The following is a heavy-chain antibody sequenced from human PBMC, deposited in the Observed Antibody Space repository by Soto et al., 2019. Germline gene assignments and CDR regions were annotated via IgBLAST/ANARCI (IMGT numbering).Heavy chain of an antibody. CDR3: ARVNCSSTSCPIDY. D-gene: IGHD2-2*01. Sequence: VGSLRLSCAASGFTFSSYGMHWVRQAPGKGLEWVAVIWYDGSNKYYADSVKGRFTISRDNSKNTLYLQMNSLRAEDTAVYYCARVNCSSTSCPIDYWGQGTLVTVSS. J-gene: IGHJ4*02. CDR1: GFTFSSYG. V-gene: IGHV3-33*01. CDR2: IWYDGSNK.